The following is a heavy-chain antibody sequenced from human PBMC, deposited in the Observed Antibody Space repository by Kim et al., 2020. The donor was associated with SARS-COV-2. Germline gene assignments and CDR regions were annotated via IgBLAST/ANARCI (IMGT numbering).Heavy chain of an antibody. CDR2: ISYDGTET. CDR3: AKGAMIRGFRWFDP. Sequence: GGSLRLSCAASGLTFSNYAMHWIRQAPGEGLEWVAVISYDGTETHYADSVKGRFTISRDNSKNTLYLQMNSLRAGDTAVYYCAKGAMIRGFRWFDPWGQGTLVSVSS. D-gene: IGHD3-10*01. CDR1: GLTFSNYA. V-gene: IGHV3-30*18. J-gene: IGHJ5*02.